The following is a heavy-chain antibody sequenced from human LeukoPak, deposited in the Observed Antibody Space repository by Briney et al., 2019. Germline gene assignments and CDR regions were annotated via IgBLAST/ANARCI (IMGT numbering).Heavy chain of an antibody. CDR2: ISSSSSYT. CDR1: GFTFSSYS. D-gene: IGHD3-22*01. V-gene: IGHV3-21*01. Sequence: GGSLRLSCAASGFTFSSYSMNWVPQAPGEGLEWVSFISSSSSYTYYADSVKGRFTISRDNAKNSLYLQMNSLRAEDTAVYYCARVIQTFYYDSSGYYSSASNDFWGQGTLVTVSS. CDR3: ARVIQTFYYDSSGYYSSASNDF. J-gene: IGHJ4*02.